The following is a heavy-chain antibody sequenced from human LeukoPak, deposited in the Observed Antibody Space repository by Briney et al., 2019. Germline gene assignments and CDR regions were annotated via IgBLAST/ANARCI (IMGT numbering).Heavy chain of an antibody. D-gene: IGHD5-24*01. CDR1: GYTFTSYD. J-gene: IGHJ4*02. CDR3: ASGKGGRGGYKVLYYFDY. CDR2: MNPNSGNT. Sequence: ASVKVSCKASGYTFTSYDINWVRQATRQGLEWMGWMNPNSGNTGYAQKFQGRVTMTRNTSISTAYMELSSLRSEDTAVYYCASGKGGRGGYKVLYYFDYWGQGTLVTVSS. V-gene: IGHV1-8*01.